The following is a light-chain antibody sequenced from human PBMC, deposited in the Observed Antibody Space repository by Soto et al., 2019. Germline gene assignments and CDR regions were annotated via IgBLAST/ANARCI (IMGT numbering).Light chain of an antibody. V-gene: IGLV2-14*01. CDR3: SSYTSTSTLWV. J-gene: IGLJ3*02. Sequence: QSVLTQPASVSGSPGQSITISCTGTSSDVGGYNYVSWYQQHPGKAPKLMISEVSNRPSGVSNRFSGSKSGNTASLTISGLQAEDEADYYCSSYTSTSTLWVFGGGTQLTVL. CDR2: EVS. CDR1: SSDVGGYNY.